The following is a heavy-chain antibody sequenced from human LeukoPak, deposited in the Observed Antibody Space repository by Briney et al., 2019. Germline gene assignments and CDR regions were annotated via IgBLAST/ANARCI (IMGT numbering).Heavy chain of an antibody. CDR2: INPSGGST. V-gene: IGHV1-46*01. CDR3: ARGGHKRYYYYYYGTDV. Sequence: ASVKVSCKASGCTFTSYYMHWVRQAPGQGFEWMGIINPSGGSTSYAQKFQGRVTMTRDTSTSTVYMELSSLRSEDTAVYYCARGGHKRYYYYYYGTDVWGQGTTVTVSS. CDR1: GCTFTSYY. D-gene: IGHD5-24*01. J-gene: IGHJ6*02.